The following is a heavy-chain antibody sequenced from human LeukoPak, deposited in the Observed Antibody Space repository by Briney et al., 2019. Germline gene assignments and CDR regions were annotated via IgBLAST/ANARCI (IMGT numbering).Heavy chain of an antibody. CDR3: ARGFEDILTGYYYYYYYMDV. J-gene: IGHJ6*03. V-gene: IGHV3-21*01. CDR2: ISSSSSYI. CDR1: GFTFSSYS. Sequence: PGGSLRLSCAASGFTFSSYSMNWVRQAPGKGLEWVSSISSSSSYIYYADSVKGRFTISRDNAKNSLYLQMNSLRAEDTAVYYCARGFEDILTGYYYYYYYMDVWGKGTTVTVSS. D-gene: IGHD3-9*01.